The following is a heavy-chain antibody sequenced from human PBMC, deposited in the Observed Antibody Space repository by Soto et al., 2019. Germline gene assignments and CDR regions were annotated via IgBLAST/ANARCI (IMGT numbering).Heavy chain of an antibody. J-gene: IGHJ3*02. D-gene: IGHD2-15*01. CDR1: GCTFSSYT. Sequence: SVKVSGKASGCTFSSYTISWVRQAPGQGLEWMGRIIPILGIANYAQKFQGRVTITADKSTSTAYMELSSLRSEDTAVYYCARPAGLGYCSGGSCFWDAFDIWGQGTMVTVSS. CDR3: ARPAGLGYCSGGSCFWDAFDI. V-gene: IGHV1-69*02. CDR2: IIPILGIA.